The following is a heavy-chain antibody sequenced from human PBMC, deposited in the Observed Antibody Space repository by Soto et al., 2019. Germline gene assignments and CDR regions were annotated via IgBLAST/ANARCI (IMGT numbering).Heavy chain of an antibody. V-gene: IGHV4-31*03. CDR3: ASYDILTGYYTGNFDY. CDR1: GGSISSSSYY. Sequence: SETLSLTCTVSGGSISSSSYYWGWIRQPPGKGLEWIGYIYYSGSTYYNPSLKSRVTISVDTSKNQFSLKLSSVTAADTAVYYCASYDILTGYYTGNFDYWGQGTLVTVSS. CDR2: IYYSGST. J-gene: IGHJ4*02. D-gene: IGHD3-9*01.